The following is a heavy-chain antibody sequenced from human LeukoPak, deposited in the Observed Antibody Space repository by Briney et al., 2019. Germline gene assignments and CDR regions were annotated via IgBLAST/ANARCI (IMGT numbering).Heavy chain of an antibody. CDR1: GGTFSSYA. V-gene: IGHV1-69*13. CDR2: TIPIFGTA. CDR3: ARGGVLGYSSGWLAY. J-gene: IGHJ4*02. D-gene: IGHD6-19*01. Sequence: GASVKVSCKASGGTFSSYAISWVRQAPGQGLEWMGGTIPIFGTANYAQKFQGRVTITADESTSTAYMELSSLRSEGTAVYYCARGGVLGYSSGWLAYWGQGTLVTVSS.